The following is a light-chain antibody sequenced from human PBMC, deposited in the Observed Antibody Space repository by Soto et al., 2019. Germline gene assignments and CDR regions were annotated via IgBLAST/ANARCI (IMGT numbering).Light chain of an antibody. CDR2: DAS. J-gene: IGKJ1*01. CDR3: QQRGDWPRT. V-gene: IGKV3-11*01. Sequence: EIVLTQSPATLSLSPGERATLSCRASQSVSRYLAWYQQKPGQAPRLLIYDASNRATGIPARFSGSGSETDFTLTISSLEPEDFAVYYCQQRGDWPRTFGQGTKVEIK. CDR1: QSVSRY.